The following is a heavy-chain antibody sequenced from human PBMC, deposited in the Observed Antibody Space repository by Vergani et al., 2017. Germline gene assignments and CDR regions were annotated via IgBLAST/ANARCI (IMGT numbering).Heavy chain of an antibody. J-gene: IGHJ6*02. V-gene: IGHV1-18*01. D-gene: IGHD2-21*02. CDR1: SYTFTTHG. CDR2: IIPVLGKT. CDR3: ARDPRGYGGDPEDYYYGMDV. Sequence: QVQLVQSGAEVKKSGASVKVSCKASSYTFTTHGISWVRQVPGQGLEWMGRIIPVLGKTKYAQDFQGRLTITADTSTSTAYMELTSLRSQDTAVYYCARDPRGYGGDPEDYYYGMDVWGQGTTVTVSS.